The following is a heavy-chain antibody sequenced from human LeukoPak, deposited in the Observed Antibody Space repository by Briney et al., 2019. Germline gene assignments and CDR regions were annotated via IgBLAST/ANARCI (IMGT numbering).Heavy chain of an antibody. Sequence: ASVKVSCKASGYSFSVYSIDWMRQAPGQGLEWVGTIDPNGGTTSLAQKFQGRVTLTRDMSTNTVSMELRSLRPEDTAVYFCAREGGTREYNGDTWRHFFDFWGQGTLVTVSA. V-gene: IGHV1-46*01. CDR3: AREGGTREYNGDTWRHFFDF. CDR1: GYSFSVYS. J-gene: IGHJ4*02. D-gene: IGHD4-17*01. CDR2: IDPNGGTT.